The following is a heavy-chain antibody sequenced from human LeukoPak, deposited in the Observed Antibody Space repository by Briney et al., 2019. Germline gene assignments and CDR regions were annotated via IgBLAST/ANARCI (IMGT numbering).Heavy chain of an antibody. CDR3: AKDSGYYYLNDAFDI. J-gene: IGHJ3*02. Sequence: GGSLRLSCAASGFTFDDYAMHWVRHAPGKGPEWVSGISWNSGSIGYADSVKGRFTISRDNAKNSLYLQMNSLRAEDTALYYCAKDSGYYYLNDAFDIWGQGTMVTVSS. D-gene: IGHD3-22*01. CDR2: ISWNSGSI. CDR1: GFTFDDYA. V-gene: IGHV3-9*01.